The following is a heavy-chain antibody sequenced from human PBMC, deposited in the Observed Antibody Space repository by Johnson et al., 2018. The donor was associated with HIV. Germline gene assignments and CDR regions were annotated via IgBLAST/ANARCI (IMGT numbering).Heavy chain of an antibody. CDR1: AFTFSSND. CDR3: ARGIQPDAFDI. V-gene: IGHV3-23*04. Sequence: VQLVESGGGLVQPGASLRLSCGASAFTFSSNDMKWVRQAPGKGLAWVSPISGSDHSTYYADSARGRFTIYRDNSKNTLYVQMNSLRAEDTAVYYCARGIQPDAFDIWGQGTMVTVSS. D-gene: IGHD2-2*01. CDR2: ISGSDHST. J-gene: IGHJ3*02.